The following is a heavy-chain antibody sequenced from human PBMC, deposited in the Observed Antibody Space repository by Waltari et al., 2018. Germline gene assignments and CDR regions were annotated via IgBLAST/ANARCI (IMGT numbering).Heavy chain of an antibody. Sequence: EVQLVQSGAEVKKPGAPVQISCKASGYTCTDYYMHWVQQAPGKGLEWMGRVDPEDGETIYAEKFRGRVTITADTSTDTAYMELSSLRSEDTAVYYCATDALPGRLLFDYWGQGTLVTVSS. CDR3: ATDALPGRLLFDY. CDR1: GYTCTDYY. CDR2: VDPEDGET. J-gene: IGHJ4*02. V-gene: IGHV1-69-2*01. D-gene: IGHD2-2*01.